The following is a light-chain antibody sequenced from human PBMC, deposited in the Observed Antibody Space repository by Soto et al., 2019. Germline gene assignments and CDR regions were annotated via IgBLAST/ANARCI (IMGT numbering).Light chain of an antibody. J-gene: IGKJ1*01. CDR2: WAS. V-gene: IGKV4-1*01. CDR1: QSSFDSSNNKDY. CDR3: QQSYSTPRT. Sequence: IVFPQSPSSLAVALGARASINCKSVQSSFDSSNNKDYLTWYQQKAGQPPKLLIYWASTREFGVPDRFSGSGSGTEFTLTISSLQAEDVAVYYCQQSYSTPRTFGRGTKVDIK.